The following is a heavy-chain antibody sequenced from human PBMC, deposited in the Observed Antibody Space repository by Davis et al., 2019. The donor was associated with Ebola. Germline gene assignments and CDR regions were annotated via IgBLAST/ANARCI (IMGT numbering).Heavy chain of an antibody. Sequence: MPGGSLRLSCPASGGSISSTSDYWGRIRQPPGKGLEWIGSIYYSGSTYYNPSLKSRVTISVDTSKNQFSLKLRSVTAADTAVYYCARLLATVNHYFDYWGQGTLVTVSS. V-gene: IGHV4-39*01. CDR1: GGSISSTSDY. CDR3: ARLLATVNHYFDY. CDR2: IYYSGST. J-gene: IGHJ4*02. D-gene: IGHD4-17*01.